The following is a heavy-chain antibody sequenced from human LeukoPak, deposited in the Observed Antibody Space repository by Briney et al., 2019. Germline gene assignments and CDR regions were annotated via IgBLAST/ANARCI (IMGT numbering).Heavy chain of an antibody. J-gene: IGHJ3*02. CDR3: ARGRQQLVKGGDAFDI. D-gene: IGHD6-13*01. Sequence: SETLSLTCIVSGGSISSYYWSWIRQPPGKGPEWIGCIYYSGSTNYNPSLKSRVTISVDTSKNQFSLKLSSVTAADTAVYYCARGRQQLVKGGDAFDIWGQGTMVTVSS. CDR1: GGSISSYY. CDR2: IYYSGST. V-gene: IGHV4-59*12.